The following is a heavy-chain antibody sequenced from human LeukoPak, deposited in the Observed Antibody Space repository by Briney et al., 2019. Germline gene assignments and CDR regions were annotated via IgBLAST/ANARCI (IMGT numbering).Heavy chain of an antibody. D-gene: IGHD2-21*02. Sequence: AASLKVSCKTSGYTFTSCYMHWVRQAPGQGLEWMGMINPSAGSTRYAQKFQGRVTMTTDTSTSTVYMELSSLRSEDTAVYYCARGGCGDSAAPFDDWGQGTLVPVSS. CDR1: GYTFTSCY. J-gene: IGHJ4*02. CDR2: INPSAGST. V-gene: IGHV1-46*01. CDR3: ARGGCGDSAAPFDD.